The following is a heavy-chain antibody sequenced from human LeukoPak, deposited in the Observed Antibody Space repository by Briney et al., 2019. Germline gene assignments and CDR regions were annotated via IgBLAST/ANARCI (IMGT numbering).Heavy chain of an antibody. V-gene: IGHV3-30*18. CDR1: GFTFSSYG. CDR2: ISYDGSNK. D-gene: IGHD6-13*01. J-gene: IGHJ4*02. Sequence: GGSLRLSCAASGFTFSSYGMHWVRQAPGKGLEWMAVISYDGSNKYYADSVKGRFTISRDNSKNTLYLQMNSLRAEDTAVYYCAKDWGYSSSWHDYWGQGTLVTVSS. CDR3: AKDWGYSSSWHDY.